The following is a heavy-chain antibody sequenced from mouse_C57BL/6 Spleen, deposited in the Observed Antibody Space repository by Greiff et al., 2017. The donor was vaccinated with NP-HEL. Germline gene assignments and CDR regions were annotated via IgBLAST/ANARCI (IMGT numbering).Heavy chain of an antibody. CDR1: GYTFTSYW. V-gene: IGHV1-59*01. CDR2: IDPSDSYT. CDR3: ANGDYYGRDWFAY. Sequence: QVQLQQPGAELVRPGTSVKLSCKASGYTFTSYWMHWVKQRPGQGLEWIGVIDPSDSYTNYNQKFKGKATLTVDTSSSTAYMQLSSLTSEDSAVYYCANGDYYGRDWFAYWGQGTLVTVSA. J-gene: IGHJ3*01. D-gene: IGHD1-1*01.